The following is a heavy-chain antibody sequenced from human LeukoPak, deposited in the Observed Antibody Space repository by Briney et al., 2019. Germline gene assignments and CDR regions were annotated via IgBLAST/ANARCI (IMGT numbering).Heavy chain of an antibody. CDR1: GSSISSSNW. CDR2: IYHSGST. V-gene: IGHV4-4*02. D-gene: IGHD5/OR15-5a*01. Sequence: SETLSLTCAVSGSSISSSNWWSWVRQPPGKGLEWIGEIYHSGSTNSNPSLKSRVTISVDKSKNQFSLKLSSVTAADTAVYYCVRVGLPLIQEGRPDSRGSAFYGPSIVLDNGILAVRGSVWDNWFDPWGQGTLVTVSS. CDR3: VRVGLPLIQEGRPDSRGSAFYGPSIVLDNGILAVRGSVWDNWFDP. J-gene: IGHJ5*02.